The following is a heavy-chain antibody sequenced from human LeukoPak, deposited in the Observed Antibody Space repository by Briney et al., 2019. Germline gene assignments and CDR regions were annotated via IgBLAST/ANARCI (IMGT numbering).Heavy chain of an antibody. CDR2: INPNSGGT. CDR3: ARTGDYASQDNWFDP. J-gene: IGHJ5*02. CDR1: GYTFTGYY. Sequence: ASVKVSCKASGYTFTGYYMHWVRQAPGQGLEWMGWINPNSGGTNYAQKFQGRVTMTRDTSISTAYMELSRLRSDDTAVYYCARTGDYASQDNWFDPWGQGTLVTVSS. V-gene: IGHV1-2*02. D-gene: IGHD4-17*01.